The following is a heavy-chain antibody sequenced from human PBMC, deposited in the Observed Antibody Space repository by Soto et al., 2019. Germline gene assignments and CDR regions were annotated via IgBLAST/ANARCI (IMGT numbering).Heavy chain of an antibody. V-gene: IGHV3-21*01. Sequence: GVLRLSCEASGFTFSRASMNWVRQVPGKGLEWVASISSGSSDTWYADSVKGRFIISRDNAQNSLFLQMNTLRPEDTAMYYCTRVAYWGPGTQVTVSS. CDR2: ISSGSSDT. CDR3: TRVAY. CDR1: GFTFSRAS. J-gene: IGHJ4*02.